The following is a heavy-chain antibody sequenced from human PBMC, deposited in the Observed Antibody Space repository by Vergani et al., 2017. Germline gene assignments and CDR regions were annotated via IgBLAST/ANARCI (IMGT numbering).Heavy chain of an antibody. CDR1: GYTFTSYG. CDR3: ARDPDIVVVPAAPYYYYCYGMDV. J-gene: IGHJ6*02. Sequence: QVQLVQSGAEVKKPGASVKVPCKASGYTFTSYGISWVRQAPGQGLEWMGWISAYNGNTNYAQKLQGRVTMTTDTSTSTAYMELRCLRSDDTAVYYCARDPDIVVVPAAPYYYYCYGMDVWGQGTTVTVSS. V-gene: IGHV1-18*04. D-gene: IGHD2-2*01. CDR2: ISAYNGNT.